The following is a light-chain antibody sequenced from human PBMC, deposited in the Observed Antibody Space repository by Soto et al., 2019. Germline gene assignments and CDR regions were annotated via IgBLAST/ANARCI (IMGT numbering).Light chain of an antibody. CDR1: MRDIGAYNL. CDR2: EVR. CDR3: SSFTSQSTLI. J-gene: IGLJ2*01. Sequence: QSALTQPASVSGSPGQSITISCAGTMRDIGAYNLVSWYQQHPGKAPQLIIYEVRNRPSGISFRFSGSKSGNTASLTISGLQAEDEADYYCSSFTSQSTLIFGGGTNLTVL. V-gene: IGLV2-14*03.